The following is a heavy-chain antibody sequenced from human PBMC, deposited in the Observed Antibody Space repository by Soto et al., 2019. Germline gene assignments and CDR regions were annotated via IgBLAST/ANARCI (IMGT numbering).Heavy chain of an antibody. D-gene: IGHD3-10*01. CDR2: IYSGGST. Sequence: GGSLRLSCAASGFTVSSNYMSWVRQAPGKGLEWVSVIYSGGSTYYADSVKGRFTISRDNSKNTLYLQMNSLRAEDTAVYYWARGRFYVTMVRGATPPAFDIWGQGTMVTVSS. V-gene: IGHV3-66*01. J-gene: IGHJ3*02. CDR1: GFTVSSNY. CDR3: ARGRFYVTMVRGATPPAFDI.